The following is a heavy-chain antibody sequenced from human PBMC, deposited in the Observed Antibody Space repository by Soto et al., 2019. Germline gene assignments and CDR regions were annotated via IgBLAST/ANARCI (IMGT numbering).Heavy chain of an antibody. CDR2: ISYDGSNK. V-gene: IGHV3-30*18. CDR3: AKDLRGYSPLDY. D-gene: IGHD5-18*01. Sequence: QSGGSLRLSCAASGFTFSSYGMHWVRQAPGKGLEWVAVISYDGSNKYYADSVKGRFTISRDNSKNTLYLQMNSLRAEDTAVYYCAKDLRGYSPLDYWGQGTLVTVSS. J-gene: IGHJ4*02. CDR1: GFTFSSYG.